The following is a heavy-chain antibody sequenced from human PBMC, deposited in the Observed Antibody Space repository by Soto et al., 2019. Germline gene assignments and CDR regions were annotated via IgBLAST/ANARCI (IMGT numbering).Heavy chain of an antibody. D-gene: IGHD4-17*01. Sequence: QVQLVQSGSEVKKRGASVNVSCKASGYTFTTYVMHWVRQAPGQRLEWMGWINGGNGNTKYSQKFQGRVTITRDTSASTAYMEVSSLRSEDTAVYYCARERIYGDYEYLYYGMDVWGQGTTVTVSS. CDR2: INGGNGNT. V-gene: IGHV1-3*01. CDR1: GYTFTTYV. J-gene: IGHJ6*02. CDR3: ARERIYGDYEYLYYGMDV.